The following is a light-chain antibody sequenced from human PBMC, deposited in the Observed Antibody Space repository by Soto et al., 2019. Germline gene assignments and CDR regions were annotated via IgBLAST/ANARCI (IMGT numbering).Light chain of an antibody. CDR1: QNINNL. CDR2: KAS. V-gene: IGKV1-5*03. CDR3: QQYSTYSRA. Sequence: DIQMTQSPSTLSASVGDRVTITCRASQNINNLLAWYQQKPGKAPNLLIYKASSLESGVPSRFSGSGYGTEFTLTISSLQPEDFATFYCQQYSTYSRAFGQGTRWKSN. J-gene: IGKJ1*01.